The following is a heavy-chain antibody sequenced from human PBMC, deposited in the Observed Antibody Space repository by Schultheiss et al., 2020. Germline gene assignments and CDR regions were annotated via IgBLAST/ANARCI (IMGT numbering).Heavy chain of an antibody. CDR3: AKQEYSSSWYSLWYFDL. V-gene: IGHV4-34*01. Sequence: SETLSLTCAVYGGSFSGYYWSWIRQPPGKGLEWIGEINHSGSTNYNPSLKSRVTISVDTSKNQFSLKLSSVTAADTAVYYCAKQEYSSSWYSLWYFDLWGRGTLVTGSS. CDR2: INHSGST. CDR1: GGSFSGYY. D-gene: IGHD6-13*01. J-gene: IGHJ2*01.